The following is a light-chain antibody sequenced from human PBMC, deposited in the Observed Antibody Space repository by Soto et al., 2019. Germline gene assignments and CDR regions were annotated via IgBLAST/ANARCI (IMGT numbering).Light chain of an antibody. CDR2: GAY. J-gene: IGKJ2*01. CDR1: QSVSSSY. CDR3: QQYGSSPGIT. V-gene: IGKV3-20*01. Sequence: EIVLTQSPGTLSLTPGERATLSCKASQSVSSSYLAWYQQKPGQAPRLLIYGAYSRATGIPDRFSGSGSGTDFTLTISRLEPVDFAVYYCQQYGSSPGITFGQGTKLEIK.